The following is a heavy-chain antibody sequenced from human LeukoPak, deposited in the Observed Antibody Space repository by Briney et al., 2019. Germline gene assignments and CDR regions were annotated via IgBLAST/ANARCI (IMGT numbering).Heavy chain of an antibody. Sequence: GGSLRLSCAASGFTFRSYGMHWVRQAPGKGLEWGAVISYDGSNKYYADSVKGRFTISRDNSKDTLDMRMSSLRAEDTAVYFCAKRRYDSSGHFDSWGQGTLVTVSS. CDR3: AKRRYDSSGHFDS. V-gene: IGHV3-30*18. J-gene: IGHJ4*02. D-gene: IGHD3-22*01. CDR1: GFTFRSYG. CDR2: ISYDGSNK.